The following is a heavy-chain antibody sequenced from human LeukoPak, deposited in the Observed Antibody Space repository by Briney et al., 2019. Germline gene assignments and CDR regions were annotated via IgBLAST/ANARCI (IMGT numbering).Heavy chain of an antibody. Sequence: SETLSLTCTVSGGSISSYYWSWIRQPPGKGLEWIGYIYYSGSTNYNPSLKSRVTISVDTSKNQFSLKLSSVTAADTAVYYCARDSDFWSGYDAFDIWGQGTMVTVSS. V-gene: IGHV4-59*01. CDR2: IYYSGST. CDR1: GGSISSYY. J-gene: IGHJ3*02. CDR3: ARDSDFWSGYDAFDI. D-gene: IGHD3-3*01.